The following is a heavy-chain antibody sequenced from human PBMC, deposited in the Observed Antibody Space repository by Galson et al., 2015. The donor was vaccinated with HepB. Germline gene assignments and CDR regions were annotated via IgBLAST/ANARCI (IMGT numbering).Heavy chain of an antibody. J-gene: IGHJ3*02. CDR3: ARLYSSSSGKAFDI. CDR1: GFTFSSYE. D-gene: IGHD6-6*01. CDR2: ISSSVSTI. V-gene: IGHV3-48*03. Sequence: SLRLSCAASGFTFSSYEMNWVRQAPGKGLEWVSYISSSVSTIYYADSVKGRLTISRDNAKNSLYLQMNSLRAEDTALYYCARLYSSSSGKAFDIWGQGTLVTVSS.